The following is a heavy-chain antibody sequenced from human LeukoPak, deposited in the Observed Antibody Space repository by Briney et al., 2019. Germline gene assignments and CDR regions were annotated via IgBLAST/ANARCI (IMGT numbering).Heavy chain of an antibody. V-gene: IGHV3-23*01. Sequence: PGGSLRLSCAASGFTFSNSTMSWVRQAPGKGLEWVSAISGSGDYTYYADSVKGRFTISRDNSKNTLYLQMSSLRAEDTAVYYCARDLGGYDYWGQGTLVTVSS. CDR3: ARDLGGYDY. CDR1: GFTFSNST. CDR2: ISGSGDYT. D-gene: IGHD3-16*01. J-gene: IGHJ4*02.